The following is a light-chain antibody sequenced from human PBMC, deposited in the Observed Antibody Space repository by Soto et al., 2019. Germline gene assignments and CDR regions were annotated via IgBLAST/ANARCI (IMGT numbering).Light chain of an antibody. CDR3: QQYNSYRRT. CDR2: KAS. CDR1: QSISSW. Sequence: DIQMTPSPSTLSASVGDRVTITCRAGQSISSWLAWYQQKPGKAPKLLIYKASSLESGVPSRFSGSGSGTEFTLTISSLQPDDFATYYCQQYNSYRRTFGQGTKVEIK. J-gene: IGKJ1*01. V-gene: IGKV1-5*03.